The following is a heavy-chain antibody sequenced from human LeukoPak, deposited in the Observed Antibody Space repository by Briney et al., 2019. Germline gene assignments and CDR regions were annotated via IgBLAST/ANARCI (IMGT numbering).Heavy chain of an antibody. V-gene: IGHV4-38-2*02. CDR3: ARDRLGDVSGSYFEDY. D-gene: IGHD3-16*01. CDR1: GYSISNGYY. Sequence: SETLSLTCTVSGYSISNGYYWGWIRQPPGKGLEWIGSIFHSGSTYYNPSLKSRVTMSVDTSKNKFSLKLSSVTAADTAVYYCARDRLGDVSGSYFEDYWGQGTLVTVSS. CDR2: IFHSGST. J-gene: IGHJ4*02.